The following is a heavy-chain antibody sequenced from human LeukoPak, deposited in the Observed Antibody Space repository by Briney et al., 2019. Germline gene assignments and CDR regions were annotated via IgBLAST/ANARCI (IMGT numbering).Heavy chain of an antibody. D-gene: IGHD6-19*01. CDR2: IYYSGST. Sequence: SETLSLTCTVSGGSIRSSYYYWGWIRQPPGKGLEWIGSIYYSGSTYYNPSLKSRVTISVDTSKNQFSLKLSSVTAADTAVYYCARRRTFLYSSGWYTTSWFDYWGQGTLVTVSS. CDR3: ARRRTFLYSSGWYTTSWFDY. J-gene: IGHJ4*02. CDR1: GGSIRSSYYY. V-gene: IGHV4-39*01.